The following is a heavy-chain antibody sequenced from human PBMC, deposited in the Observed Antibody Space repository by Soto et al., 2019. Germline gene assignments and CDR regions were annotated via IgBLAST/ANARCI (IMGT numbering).Heavy chain of an antibody. Sequence: GGSLRLSCAASGFTFSSYTMSRVRQAPGKGLEWVSAISGSGGSTYYADSVKGRFTISRDNSKNTLYLQMNSLRAEDTAVYYCATDILTGYYSPVYYFDYWGQGTLVTYSS. CDR3: ATDILTGYYSPVYYFDY. CDR1: GFTFSSYT. CDR2: ISGSGGST. J-gene: IGHJ4*02. V-gene: IGHV3-23*01. D-gene: IGHD3-9*01.